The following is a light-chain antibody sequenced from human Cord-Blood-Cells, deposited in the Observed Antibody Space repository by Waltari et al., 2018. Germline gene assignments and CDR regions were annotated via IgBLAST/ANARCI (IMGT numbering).Light chain of an antibody. CDR1: QSISSD. Sequence: DIQMTQSPSSLSASVGDRVTITCRARQSISSDLNWYQQKLGKAPKFLIYAASSVQSGVTSKFGGRRSRTDITLTIRSLQPHDFATYYCQQSYRTPITFGPGTKVYI. J-gene: IGKJ3*01. CDR3: QQSYRTPIT. CDR2: AAS. V-gene: IGKV1-39*01.